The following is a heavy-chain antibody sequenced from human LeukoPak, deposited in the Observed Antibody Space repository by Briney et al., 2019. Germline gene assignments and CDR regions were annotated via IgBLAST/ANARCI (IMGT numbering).Heavy chain of an antibody. J-gene: IGHJ4*02. D-gene: IGHD6-6*01. CDR1: GYTFTGYY. CDR2: INPNSGGT. V-gene: IGHV1-2*04. Sequence: ASVTVSCTASGYTFTGYYMHWVRQAPGQGLEWMGWINPNSGGTNYAQKFQGWVTMTRDTSISTAYMELSRLRSDDTAVYYCAREWVHGSSSSGLDYWGQGTLVTVSS. CDR3: AREWVHGSSSSGLDY.